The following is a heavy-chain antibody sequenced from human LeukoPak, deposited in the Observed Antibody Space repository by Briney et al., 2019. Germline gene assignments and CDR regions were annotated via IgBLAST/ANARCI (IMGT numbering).Heavy chain of an antibody. CDR2: INHSGST. Sequence: SETLSLTCAVYGGSFSGYYWSWIRQPPGKGLEWIGEINHSGSTNYNPSLKSRVTISVDKSKNQFSLKLSSVTAADTAVYYCARPSPAFDPWGQGTLVTVSS. CDR1: GGSFSGYY. CDR3: ARPSPAFDP. J-gene: IGHJ5*02. V-gene: IGHV4-34*01.